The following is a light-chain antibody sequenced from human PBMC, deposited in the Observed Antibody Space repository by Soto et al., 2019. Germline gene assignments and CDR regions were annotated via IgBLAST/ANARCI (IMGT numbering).Light chain of an antibody. CDR3: SSYTGSSTYVL. Sequence: QSALTQPASVSGSPGQSITISCTGTSSDVGGYNYVSWYQQHPGKAPKLMIYDVSNRPSGVSNRFSGSKSGNTASLTISGLQAEDETDYYCSSYTGSSTYVLFGGGPQLTVL. CDR2: DVS. J-gene: IGLJ2*01. CDR1: SSDVGGYNY. V-gene: IGLV2-14*01.